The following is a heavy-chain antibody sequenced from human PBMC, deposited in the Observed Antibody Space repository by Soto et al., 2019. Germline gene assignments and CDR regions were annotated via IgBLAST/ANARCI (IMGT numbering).Heavy chain of an antibody. D-gene: IGHD6-13*01. CDR2: IKSKTDGGTT. Sequence: GGSLRLSCAASGFTFSNAWMNWVRQAPGKGLEWVGRIKSKTDGGTTDYAAPVKGRFTISRDDSKNTLYLQMNSLKTEDTAVYYCTTDFPSAAVTYYYYYGMDVWGQGTTVTVSS. CDR1: GFTFSNAW. V-gene: IGHV3-15*07. CDR3: TTDFPSAAVTYYYYYGMDV. J-gene: IGHJ6*02.